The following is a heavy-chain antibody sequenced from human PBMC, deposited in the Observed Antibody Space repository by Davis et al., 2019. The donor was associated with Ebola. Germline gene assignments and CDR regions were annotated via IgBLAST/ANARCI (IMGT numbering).Heavy chain of an antibody. J-gene: IGHJ4*02. Sequence: GSLRLSCKGSGYSFTSYWISWVRQMPGKGLEWMGRIDPSDSYTNYSPSFQGQVTISADKSISTAYLQWSSLKASDTAMYYCARGTDGYNPGGYFDSWGQGTLVTVSS. CDR1: GYSFTSYW. CDR3: ARGTDGYNPGGYFDS. D-gene: IGHD5-24*01. V-gene: IGHV5-10-1*04. CDR2: IDPSDSYT.